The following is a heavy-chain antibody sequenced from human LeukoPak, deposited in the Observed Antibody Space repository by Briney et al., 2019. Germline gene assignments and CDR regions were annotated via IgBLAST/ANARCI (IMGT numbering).Heavy chain of an antibody. D-gene: IGHD2-15*01. J-gene: IGHJ4*02. CDR3: TSFPRADTRDIVFDF. CDR1: GFTFSSHA. V-gene: IGHV3-23*01. Sequence: PGGSLRLSCAGSGFTFSSHAMTWVRQAPGKGLEWVSVISGSGDNTDYADSVKGRFTISRDNSRNTVYLQMNSLRAEDTAVYYCTSFPRADTRDIVFDFWGQGALVTVSS. CDR2: ISGSGDNT.